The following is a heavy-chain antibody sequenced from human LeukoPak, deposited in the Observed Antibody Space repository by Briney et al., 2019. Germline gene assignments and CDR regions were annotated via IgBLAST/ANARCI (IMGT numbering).Heavy chain of an antibody. D-gene: IGHD2-15*01. Sequence: GGSLRLSCAASGFTVSSNYMSWVRQPPGKGLKWVSVIYSGGSTYYAKSVKGRFTISRDNSKNTLYLQMNSLRVEDTAVYYCARGPVAPYYGLDVWGQGTTVTVSS. V-gene: IGHV3-53*01. CDR3: ARGPVAPYYGLDV. CDR2: IYSGGST. J-gene: IGHJ6*02. CDR1: GFTVSSNY.